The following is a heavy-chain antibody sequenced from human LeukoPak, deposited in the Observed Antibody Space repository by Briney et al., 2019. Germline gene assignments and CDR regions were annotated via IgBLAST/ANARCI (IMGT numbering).Heavy chain of an antibody. V-gene: IGHV4-34*01. CDR2: INEGGRI. CDR1: AGSSSGYY. D-gene: IGHD3-10*01. Sequence: SETLSLTCGVYAGSSSGYYWSWIRQPPGKGLEWIGEINEGGRISYNPSLKSRVTISVDTSKTQLSLKLSSVTAADTAVYYCARYYGSGTYSLAYWGQGTLVTVSP. CDR3: ARYYGSGTYSLAY. J-gene: IGHJ4*02.